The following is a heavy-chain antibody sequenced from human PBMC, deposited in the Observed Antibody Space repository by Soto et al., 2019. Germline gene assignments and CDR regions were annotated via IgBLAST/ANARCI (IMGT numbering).Heavy chain of an antibody. CDR3: ARAGQRYYFDC. Sequence: AQLLESGGGLVQPGGSLRLSCAASGFNFRAHGMVWVRQAPGKGPEWLAIISDIGASTYYADSVKGRVTISRDNSRNTLFLQMNNMRPEDTAVYYCARAGQRYYFDCWGQGTLVTVSA. CDR2: ISDIGAST. CDR1: GFNFRAHG. D-gene: IGHD3-9*01. J-gene: IGHJ4*02. V-gene: IGHV3-23*01.